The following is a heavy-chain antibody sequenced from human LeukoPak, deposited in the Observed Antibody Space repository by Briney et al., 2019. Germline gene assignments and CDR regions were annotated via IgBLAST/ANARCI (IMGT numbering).Heavy chain of an antibody. CDR2: ISWNSGSI. V-gene: IGHV3-9*01. CDR1: GFTFSNTW. J-gene: IGHJ4*02. CDR3: AKDMRVGGYDFGTFDY. Sequence: PGGSLRLSCAASGFTFSNTWMSWVRQAPGKVLEWVSGISWNSGSIGYAGSVKGRFTISRDNAKNFLYLQMNSLRAEDTALYYCAKDMRVGGYDFGTFDYWGQGTLVTVSS. D-gene: IGHD5-12*01.